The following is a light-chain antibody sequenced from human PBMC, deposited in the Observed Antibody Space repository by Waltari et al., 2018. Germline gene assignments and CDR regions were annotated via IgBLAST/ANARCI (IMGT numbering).Light chain of an antibody. J-gene: IGKJ4*01. CDR1: QSVSRR. CDR2: KAS. CDR3: QQYSTYPLT. Sequence: DVQMTQSPSTLTASVGDRVTITCRASQSVSRRLAWYQQTPGKAPNLLIYKASTLGGGGPSRFSGSGAGTEFNLTISSLQPDDFVTYYCQQYSTYPLTFGGGTKVEI. V-gene: IGKV1-5*03.